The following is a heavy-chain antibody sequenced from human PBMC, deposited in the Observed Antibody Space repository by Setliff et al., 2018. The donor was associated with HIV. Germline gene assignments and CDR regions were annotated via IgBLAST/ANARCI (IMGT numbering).Heavy chain of an antibody. D-gene: IGHD3-22*01. CDR1: GFTFSSYW. Sequence: GESLKISCAASGFTFSSYWMHWVRQAPGKGLVWVSRINGDGSSTDYADSVKGRFTISRDNDKNTLYLQMNSLRAEDTAVYYCARGDNSGYYSQDYWGQGTLVTVSS. CDR2: INGDGSST. CDR3: ARGDNSGYYSQDY. V-gene: IGHV3-74*01. J-gene: IGHJ4*02.